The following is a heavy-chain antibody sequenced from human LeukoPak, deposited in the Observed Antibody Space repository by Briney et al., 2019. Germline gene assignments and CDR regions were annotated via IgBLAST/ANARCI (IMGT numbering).Heavy chain of an antibody. J-gene: IGHJ4*02. V-gene: IGHV3-23*01. Sequence: PGGSLRLSCAASGFTFSGYAMSWVRQAPGKGLEWVSAISGSGGSTYYADSVKGRFTISRDNSKNTLYLQMNSLRAEDTAVYYCAKSYDSSGEFDYWGQGTLVTVSS. D-gene: IGHD3-22*01. CDR1: GFTFSGYA. CDR2: ISGSGGST. CDR3: AKSYDSSGEFDY.